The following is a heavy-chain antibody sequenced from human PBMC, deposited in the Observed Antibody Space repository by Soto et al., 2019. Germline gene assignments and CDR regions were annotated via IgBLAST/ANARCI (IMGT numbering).Heavy chain of an antibody. V-gene: IGHV1-18*01. CDR2: ISPYSGNT. CDR3: AIEENYVAPTPQDV. D-gene: IGHD3-16*01. CDR1: GYIFVNYG. Sequence: QVQLVQSGAEVRKPGSSVKVSCKASGYIFVNYGIAWVRQAPGQGLEWMGWISPYSGNTHYANKVQGRLTMTTDTSTSTAYMDRGSLTSDDTAVYYCAIEENYVAPTPQDVGGQGTTVTVSS. J-gene: IGHJ6*02.